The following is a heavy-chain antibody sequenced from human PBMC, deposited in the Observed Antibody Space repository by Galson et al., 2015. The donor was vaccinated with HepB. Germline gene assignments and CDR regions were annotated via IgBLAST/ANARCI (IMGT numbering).Heavy chain of an antibody. J-gene: IGHJ6*02. CDR1: GLAFSSYG. CDR2: IYYDGTSK. CDR3: ARDGGSGSTPSVTTKNNNYYFGMDV. V-gene: IGHV3-33*01. Sequence: LRLSCAASGLAFSSYGMHWFRQAPGKGLEWVAVIYYDGTSKYYAESAKGRFSISRDNSKNTLSLQVSSLRVEDTAVYYCARDGGSGSTPSVTTKNNNYYFGMDVWGQGTTVTVSS. D-gene: IGHD3-10*01.